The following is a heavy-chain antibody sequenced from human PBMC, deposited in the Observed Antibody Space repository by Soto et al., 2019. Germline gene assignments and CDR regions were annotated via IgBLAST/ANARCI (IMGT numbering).Heavy chain of an antibody. D-gene: IGHD2-15*01. CDR3: ARGKHVVVVATYPFYYYDGMDV. CDR1: GGSFSGYY. CDR2: LNHSGST. Sequence: PSETLSLTCAVYGGSFSGYYWSWIRQPPGKGLEWIGELNHSGSTNYNPSLKSRVTISVDTSKNQFSLKLSSVTAADTAVYYCARGKHVVVVATYPFYYYDGMDVWGQGTTVTVSS. V-gene: IGHV4-34*01. J-gene: IGHJ6*02.